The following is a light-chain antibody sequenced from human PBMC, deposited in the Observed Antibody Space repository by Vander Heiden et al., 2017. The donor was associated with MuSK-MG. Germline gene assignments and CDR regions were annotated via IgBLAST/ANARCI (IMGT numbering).Light chain of an antibody. CDR3: QQRYSSPRT. CDR2: AAS. V-gene: IGKV1-39*01. Sequence: DIQMTQSPSSLSASVGDRVTITCRASQSISSYLNWYQQKRGKAPKVLIYAASSLQSGVPSRFSGSGSGTDFTLTISRLQPEDFATYYCQQRYSSPRTFGQGTKVEIK. CDR1: QSISSY. J-gene: IGKJ1*01.